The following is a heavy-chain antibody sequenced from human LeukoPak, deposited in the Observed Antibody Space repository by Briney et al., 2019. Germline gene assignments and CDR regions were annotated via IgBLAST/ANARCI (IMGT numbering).Heavy chain of an antibody. D-gene: IGHD3-10*01. J-gene: IGHJ4*02. CDR2: ISSSGSTI. CDR3: AKAPYYYGSGSYCPNFDY. Sequence: GGSLRLSCAASGFTFSSYEMNWVRQAPGKGLEWVSYISSSGSTIYYADSVKGRFTISRDNSKNTLYLQMNSLRAEDTAVYYCAKAPYYYGSGSYCPNFDYWGQGTLVTVSS. V-gene: IGHV3-48*03. CDR1: GFTFSSYE.